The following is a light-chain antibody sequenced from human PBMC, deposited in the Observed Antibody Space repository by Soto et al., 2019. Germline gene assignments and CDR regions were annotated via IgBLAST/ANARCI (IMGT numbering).Light chain of an antibody. Sequence: QSALTQRPSASGSPGQSVTISCAGTRDDVGGYYYVSWYQHHPGKAPKLLIYEVTKRPSGVPDRFSGSKSGNTAYLTVSGLRAEDEALYYCSSYVVSNVVFFGGGTKLNV. CDR2: EVT. CDR1: RDDVGGYYY. V-gene: IGLV2-8*01. CDR3: SSYVVSNVVF. J-gene: IGLJ2*01.